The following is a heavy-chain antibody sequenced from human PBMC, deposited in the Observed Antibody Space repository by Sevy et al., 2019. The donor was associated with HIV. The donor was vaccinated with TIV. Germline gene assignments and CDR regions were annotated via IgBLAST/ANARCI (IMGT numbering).Heavy chain of an antibody. V-gene: IGHV3-48*03. Sequence: GGSLRLSCAASGFTFSSYEMNWVRQAPGKGLEWVSYISSSGSTIYYAYSVKGRFTISRDNAKNSLYLQMNSLRAEDTAIYYCARGVGGYSYGHDYWGQGTLVTVSS. CDR1: GFTFSSYE. J-gene: IGHJ4*02. CDR2: ISSSGSTI. CDR3: ARGVGGYSYGHDY. D-gene: IGHD5-18*01.